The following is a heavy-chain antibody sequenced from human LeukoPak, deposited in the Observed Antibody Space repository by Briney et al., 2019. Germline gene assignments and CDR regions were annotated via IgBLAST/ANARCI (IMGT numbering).Heavy chain of an antibody. CDR3: ARERTAVAGTQHAFDI. D-gene: IGHD6-19*01. J-gene: IGHJ3*02. V-gene: IGHV4-30-4*08. Sequence: SETLSLTCTVSGGSISSGDYYWSWIRQPPGKGLEWIGYIYYSGSTYYNPSLKSRVTISVGTSKNQFSLKLSSVTAADTAVYYCARERTAVAGTQHAFDIWGQGTMVTVPS. CDR2: IYYSGST. CDR1: GGSISSGDYY.